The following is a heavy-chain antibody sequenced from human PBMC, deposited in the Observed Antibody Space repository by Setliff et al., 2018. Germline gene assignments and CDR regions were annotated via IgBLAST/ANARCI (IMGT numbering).Heavy chain of an antibody. Sequence: GGSLRLSCAASGFPFDDYGMSWVRQLPGKGLEWVSGINWKGDSTGYAESVKGRFTISRDNAKNSLFLQMNSLRVEDTAYYYCARISYDSRGYSTDLDNWGQGTLVTVSS. D-gene: IGHD3-22*01. J-gene: IGHJ4*02. CDR3: ARISYDSRGYSTDLDN. CDR2: INWKGDST. CDR1: GFPFDDYG. V-gene: IGHV3-20*04.